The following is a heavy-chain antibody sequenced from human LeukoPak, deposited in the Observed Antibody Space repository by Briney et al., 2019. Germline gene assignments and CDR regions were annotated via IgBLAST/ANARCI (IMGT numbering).Heavy chain of an antibody. V-gene: IGHV3-21*01. CDR1: GFTFSSYS. Sequence: GGSLRLSCAASGFTFSSYSMNWVRQAPGKGLEWVSAIGSSSSYIYYADLVKGRFTISRDNAKNSLYLQMNSLGAEDTAVYYCAREPVTGSVYWGQGTLVTVSS. D-gene: IGHD4-17*01. CDR3: AREPVTGSVY. CDR2: IGSSSSYI. J-gene: IGHJ4*02.